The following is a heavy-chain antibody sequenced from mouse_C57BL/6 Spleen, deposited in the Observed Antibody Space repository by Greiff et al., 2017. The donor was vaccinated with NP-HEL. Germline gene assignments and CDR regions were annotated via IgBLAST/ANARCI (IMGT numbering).Heavy chain of an antibody. CDR1: GYTFTSYW. Sequence: QVQLQQPGAELVRPGSSVKLSCKASGYTFTSYWMDWVKQRPGQGLEWIGNIYPSDSETHYNQKFKDKATLTVDKSSSTAYMQLSSLTSEDSAVYDCARASVVATRYWYFDVWGTGTTVTVSS. CDR2: IYPSDSET. V-gene: IGHV1-61*01. CDR3: ARASVVATRYWYFDV. J-gene: IGHJ1*03. D-gene: IGHD1-1*01.